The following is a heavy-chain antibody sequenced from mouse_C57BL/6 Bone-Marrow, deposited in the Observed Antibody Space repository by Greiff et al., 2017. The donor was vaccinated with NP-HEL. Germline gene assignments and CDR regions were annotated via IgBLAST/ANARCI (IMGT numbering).Heavy chain of an antibody. CDR3: AITTAMDY. CDR1: GYSFTGYF. D-gene: IGHD1-1*01. J-gene: IGHJ4*01. V-gene: IGHV1-20*01. Sequence: VQLQQSGPELVKPGASVKISCKASGYSFTGYFMNWVMQSPGKSLEWIGRINPYNGDTFYNQKFKGKATLTVDKSSSTAYMELRSLTSEDSAVYYCAITTAMDYWGQGTSVTVAS. CDR2: INPYNGDT.